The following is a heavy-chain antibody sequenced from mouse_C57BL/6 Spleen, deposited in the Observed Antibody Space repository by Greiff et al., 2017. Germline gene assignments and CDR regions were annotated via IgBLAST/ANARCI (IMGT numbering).Heavy chain of an antibody. Sequence: EVKLMESGGGLVKPGGSLKLSCAASGFTFSSYAMSWVRQTPEKRLEWVATISDGGSYTYYPDNVKGRFTISRDNAKNNLYLQMSHLKSEDTAVYYCARDELRSRYFDVWGTGTTVTVSS. CDR2: ISDGGSYT. CDR3: ARDELRSRYFDV. J-gene: IGHJ1*03. V-gene: IGHV5-4*01. D-gene: IGHD1-1*01. CDR1: GFTFSSYA.